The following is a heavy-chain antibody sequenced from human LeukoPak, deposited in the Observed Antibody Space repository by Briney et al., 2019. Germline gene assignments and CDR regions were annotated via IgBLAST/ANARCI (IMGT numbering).Heavy chain of an antibody. CDR1: GGSISSHY. Sequence: PSEALSLTCTVSGGSISSHYWRWVPQTPEKGLELIGYISSSGGTKYNASLKSRVSISMDTSMNQFSLKLTSVTAADAAVFYCARLLDWGPFDFWGQGTLVTVSS. J-gene: IGHJ4*02. V-gene: IGHV4-4*09. D-gene: IGHD3-16*01. CDR2: ISSSGGT. CDR3: ARLLDWGPFDF.